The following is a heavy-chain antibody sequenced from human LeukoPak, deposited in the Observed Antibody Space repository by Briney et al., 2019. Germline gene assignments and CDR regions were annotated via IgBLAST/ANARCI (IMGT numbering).Heavy chain of an antibody. CDR3: ARDEIPSGT. D-gene: IGHD6-25*01. Sequence: GGSLRLSCAASGVILNNYALSWVRQTPGKGLEWVSAISGRGRNTYYADSVKGRFTISRDNSRSTVDLQMNSLRVEDTGIYYCARDEIPSGTWGQGTMVIVSS. J-gene: IGHJ3*01. CDR1: GVILNNYA. CDR2: ISGRGRNT. V-gene: IGHV3-23*01.